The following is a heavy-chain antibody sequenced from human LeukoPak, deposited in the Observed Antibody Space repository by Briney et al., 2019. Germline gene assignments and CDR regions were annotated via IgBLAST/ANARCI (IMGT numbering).Heavy chain of an antibody. Sequence: SQTLSLTCTVSGGSISSGGYYWSWIRQHAGKGLEWIGYIYYSGSTYYNPSLKSRVTISVDTSKNQFSLKLSSVTAADTAVYYCARDRGRMTTNWFIDYWGQGTLVTVSS. CDR2: IYYSGST. D-gene: IGHD4-17*01. CDR1: GGSISSGGYY. CDR3: ARDRGRMTTNWFIDY. J-gene: IGHJ4*02. V-gene: IGHV4-31*03.